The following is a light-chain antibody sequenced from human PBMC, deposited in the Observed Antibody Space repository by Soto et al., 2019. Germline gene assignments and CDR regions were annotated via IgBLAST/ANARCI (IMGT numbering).Light chain of an antibody. Sequence: DIQMTQSPSTLSASVGDRVTITCRASQSISSWLAWYQQKPGKAPKLLIYDASSLESGVPSRFSGSGSGTEFTLTSSSLQPDDFATYYCQQYKSWWTFGQGTKVEIK. CDR3: QQYKSWWT. V-gene: IGKV1-5*01. CDR1: QSISSW. CDR2: DAS. J-gene: IGKJ1*01.